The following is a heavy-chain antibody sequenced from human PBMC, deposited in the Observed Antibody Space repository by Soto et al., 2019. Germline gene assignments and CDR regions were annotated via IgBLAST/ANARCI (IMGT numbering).Heavy chain of an antibody. D-gene: IGHD1-1*01. CDR1: GFTFSSYS. J-gene: IGHJ4*02. V-gene: IGHV3-21*01. CDR2: ISSSSSYI. CDR3: ARDGATGTSDFDY. Sequence: EVQLVESGGGLVKPGGSLRLSCAASGFTFSSYSMNWVRQAPGKGLEWVSSISSSSSYIYYADSVKGRFTISRDNAKNSLYLQMNRLRAEDTAVYYCARDGATGTSDFDYWGQGTLVTVSS.